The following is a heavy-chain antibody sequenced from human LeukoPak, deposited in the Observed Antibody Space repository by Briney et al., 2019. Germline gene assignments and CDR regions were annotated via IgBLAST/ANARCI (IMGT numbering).Heavy chain of an antibody. V-gene: IGHV3-33*01. J-gene: IGHJ6*02. D-gene: IGHD2-2*01. CDR3: ARVREYQLRPHPNYYYHYGMDV. CDR1: GFTFSSYG. CDR2: IWYDGSNK. Sequence: GGSLRLSCAASGFTFSSYGMHWVRQAPGKGLEWVAVIWYDGSNKYYADSVKGRFTISRDNSKNTLYLQMNSLRAEDTAVYYCARVREYQLRPHPNYYYHYGMDVWGQGTTVTVSS.